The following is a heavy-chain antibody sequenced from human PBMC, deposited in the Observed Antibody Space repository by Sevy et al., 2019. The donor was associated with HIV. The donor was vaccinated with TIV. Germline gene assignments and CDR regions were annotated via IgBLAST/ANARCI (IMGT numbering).Heavy chain of an antibody. CDR2: INPNSGGT. J-gene: IGHJ4*02. D-gene: IGHD3-22*01. CDR1: GYTFTAYY. Sequence: ASVKVSCKASGYTFTAYYIHWVRQAPGQGLEWMGWINPNSGGTYFAKKFQDSVTLTTDTSVNTAYMKLRSRRFDDTAVYYCARMGDYYDSSGYDPLKFWGQGTLVTVSS. V-gene: IGHV1-2*02. CDR3: ARMGDYYDSSGYDPLKF.